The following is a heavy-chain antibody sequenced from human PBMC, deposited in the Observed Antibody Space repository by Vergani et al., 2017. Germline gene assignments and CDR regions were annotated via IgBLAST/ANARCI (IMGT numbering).Heavy chain of an antibody. J-gene: IGHJ6*03. Sequence: EVQLVETGGGLIQPGGSLRLSCAASGFTVSSNYMSWVRQAPGQGLEWVSVIYSGGSTYYADSVKGRFTISRDNSKNTLYLQRNSLRAEDTAVYYWARRSPLGHRAVAAFYYYYDMDVWGKGTTVTVSS. CDR2: IYSGGST. CDR3: ARRSPLGHRAVAAFYYYYDMDV. CDR1: GFTVSSNY. D-gene: IGHD6-19*01. V-gene: IGHV3-53*02.